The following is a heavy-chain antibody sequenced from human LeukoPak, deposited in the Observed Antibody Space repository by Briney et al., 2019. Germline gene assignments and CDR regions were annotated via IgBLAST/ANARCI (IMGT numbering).Heavy chain of an antibody. J-gene: IGHJ4*02. CDR1: GFTFSSYG. Sequence: GRSLRLSCAASGFTFSSYGMHWVRQAPGKGLEWVAIISYDGSNKYYADSVKGRFTISRDFSKNTLYLQMNSLRAEDTAVYFCAKDLGSAAGRGYYFVYWGQGTLVTVSS. CDR3: AKDLGSAAGRGYYFVY. V-gene: IGHV3-30*18. D-gene: IGHD6-13*01. CDR2: ISYDGSNK.